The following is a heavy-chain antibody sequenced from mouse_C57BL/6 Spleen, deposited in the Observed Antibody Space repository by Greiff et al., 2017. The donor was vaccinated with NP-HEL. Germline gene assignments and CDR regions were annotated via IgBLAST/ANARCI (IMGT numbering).Heavy chain of an antibody. V-gene: IGHV1-55*01. D-gene: IGHD2-4*01. J-gene: IGHJ4*01. CDR1: GYTFTSYW. CDR2: IYPGSGST. Sequence: QVQLQQPGAELVKPGASVKMSCKASGYTFTSYWITWVKQRPGQGLEWIGDIYPGSGSTNYTEKFKSKATLTVDTSSSTAYMQLSSLTSEDAAVYYCAFYYDYDVDAMDYWGQGTSVTVSS. CDR3: AFYYDYDVDAMDY.